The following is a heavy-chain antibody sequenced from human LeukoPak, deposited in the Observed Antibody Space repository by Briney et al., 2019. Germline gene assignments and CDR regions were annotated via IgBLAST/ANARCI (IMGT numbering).Heavy chain of an antibody. D-gene: IGHD6-6*01. V-gene: IGHV1-2*02. CDR1: GYTFTGYY. CDR2: INPNSGGI. Sequence: GASVKVSCKASGYTFTGYYMHWVRQAPGQGLEWMGWINPNSGGIQYAQKFQGRVTMTRDTSISTAYMELSRLRSDDTAVYYCARERYTSSSHGFDYWGQGTLVTVSS. J-gene: IGHJ4*02. CDR3: ARERYTSSSHGFDY.